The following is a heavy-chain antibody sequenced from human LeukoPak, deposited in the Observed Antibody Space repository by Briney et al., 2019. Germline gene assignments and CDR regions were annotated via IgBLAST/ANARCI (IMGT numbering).Heavy chain of an antibody. Sequence: SVKVSCKASGGTFSSYAISWVRQAPGQGLEWMGRIIPIFGIANYTQKFQGRVTITADKSTSTAYMELSSLRSEDTAVYYCASDAGIAVAGRSLGGYWGQGTLVTVSS. J-gene: IGHJ4*02. CDR3: ASDAGIAVAGRSLGGY. D-gene: IGHD6-19*01. V-gene: IGHV1-69*04. CDR2: IIPIFGIA. CDR1: GGTFSSYA.